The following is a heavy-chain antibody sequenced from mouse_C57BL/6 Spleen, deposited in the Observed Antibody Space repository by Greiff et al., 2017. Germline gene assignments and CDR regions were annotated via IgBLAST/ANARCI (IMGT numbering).Heavy chain of an antibody. CDR3: ARETWEGAWFAY. CDR1: GYTFTSYW. V-gene: IGHV1-55*01. J-gene: IGHJ3*01. Sequence: QVQLQQPWAELVKPGASVKMSCKASGYTFTSYWITWVKQRPGQGLEWIGDIYPGSGSTNYNEKFKSKATLTVDTSSSTAYMQLSSLTSEDSAVYYCARETWEGAWFAYWGQGTLVTVSA. CDR2: IYPGSGST. D-gene: IGHD4-1*01.